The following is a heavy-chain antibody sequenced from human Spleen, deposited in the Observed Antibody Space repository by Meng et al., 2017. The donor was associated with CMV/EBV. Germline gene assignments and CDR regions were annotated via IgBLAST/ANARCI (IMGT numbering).Heavy chain of an antibody. D-gene: IGHD1-26*01. CDR1: GGSFSGYY. Sequence: VQGGSFSGYYWSWIRQPPGKGLEWIGEINHNGRTNYDPSLKSRVAMSIDTSKNHFSPNLTSVSAADTAVYYCARGPHYYDSAGLLYWGQGTLVTVSS. CDR3: ARGPHYYDSAGLLY. V-gene: IGHV4-34*01. CDR2: INHNGRT. J-gene: IGHJ4*02.